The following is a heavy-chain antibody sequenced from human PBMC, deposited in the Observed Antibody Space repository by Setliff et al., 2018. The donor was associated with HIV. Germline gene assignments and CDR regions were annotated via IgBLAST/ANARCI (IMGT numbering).Heavy chain of an antibody. D-gene: IGHD6-19*01. CDR1: GGPISSHF. CDR2: MNQGGSEK. Sequence: ETLSLTCTVSGGPISSHFWSWVRQAPGKGLEWVANMNQGGSEKYYVDSVKGRFAISRDNAKNSLYLQVNSLRVEDTALYYCARGVRDSSGWRPLYAMDVWGQGTTVTVSS. CDR3: ARGVRDSSGWRPLYAMDV. V-gene: IGHV3-7*01. J-gene: IGHJ6*02.